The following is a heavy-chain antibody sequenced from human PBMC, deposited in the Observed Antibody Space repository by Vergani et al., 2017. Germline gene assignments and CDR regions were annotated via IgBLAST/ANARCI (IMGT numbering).Heavy chain of an antibody. CDR2: IYYSGST. CDR1: GGSISSSCYY. V-gene: IGHV4-39*01. J-gene: IGHJ4*02. D-gene: IGHD2-2*01. CDR3: AVVVPGPHRALDY. Sequence: LQLQESGPGLVKPSETLSLTCTVSGGSISSSCYYWGWIRQPPGKGLEWIGSIYYSGSTYYNPSLKRRVTISVDTSKNQFYLRLSSVTAADTSVYYCAVVVPGPHRALDYWGQGTLVTVSS.